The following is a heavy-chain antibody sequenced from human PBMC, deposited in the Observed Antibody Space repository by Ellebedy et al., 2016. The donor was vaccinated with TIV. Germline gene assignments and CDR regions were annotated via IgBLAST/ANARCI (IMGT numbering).Heavy chain of an antibody. J-gene: IGHJ6*02. Sequence: MPGGSLRLSCTVSGGSISSSSYYWGWIRQPPGKGLEWIGSIYYSGSTNYNPSLKSRVTMSADTSKNQFSLKVSSVTAADTAVYYCARDDVNTQDNGLDVWGRGTTVIVSS. D-gene: IGHD1-1*01. CDR3: ARDDVNTQDNGLDV. CDR2: IYYSGST. V-gene: IGHV4-39*07. CDR1: GGSISSSSYY.